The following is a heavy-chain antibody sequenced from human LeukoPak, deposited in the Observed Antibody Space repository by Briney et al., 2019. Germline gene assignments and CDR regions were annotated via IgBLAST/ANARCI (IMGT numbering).Heavy chain of an antibody. CDR1: GDSISSYY. CDR2: IYNSGSI. D-gene: IGHD3-10*01. J-gene: IGHJ1*01. V-gene: IGHV4-4*07. CDR3: AREVGLTDGSGSRPLN. Sequence: PSETLSLTCTVSGDSISSYYWSWIRQPAGKGLEWTGRIYNSGSINYNPSLKSRVTMSVDTSKNQFSLKLTSVTAADTAVYYCAREVGLTDGSGSRPLNWGQGTLVTVSS.